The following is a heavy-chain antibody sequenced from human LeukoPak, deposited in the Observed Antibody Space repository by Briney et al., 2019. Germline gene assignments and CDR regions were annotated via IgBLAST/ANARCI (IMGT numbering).Heavy chain of an antibody. Sequence: PSGGSLKLSCAASGFTFSSYWMSWVRQTPGKGLEWVANIKQDGSEKYYVDSVKGRFTISRDNAKNSLYLQMNSLRAEDTAVYYCARGGNDFWSGYYPKYYYYGMDVWGQGTTVTVSS. CDR2: IKQDGSEK. CDR1: GFTFSSYW. CDR3: ARGGNDFWSGYYPKYYYYGMDV. D-gene: IGHD3-3*01. V-gene: IGHV3-7*01. J-gene: IGHJ6*02.